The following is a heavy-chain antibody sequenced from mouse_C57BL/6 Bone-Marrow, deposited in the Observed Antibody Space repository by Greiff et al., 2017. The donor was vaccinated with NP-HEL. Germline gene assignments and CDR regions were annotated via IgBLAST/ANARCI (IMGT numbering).Heavy chain of an antibody. CDR2: IDPSDSYT. V-gene: IGHV1-50*01. J-gene: IGHJ1*03. CDR1: GYTFTSYW. Sequence: QVQLQQPGAELVKPGASVKLSCKASGYTFTSYWMQWVKQRPGQGLEWIGEIDPSDSYTNYNQKFKGKATLTVDTSSSTAYMQLSSLTSEDSAVYYCARVGRYFDVWGTGTTVTVSS. CDR3: ARVGRYFDV. D-gene: IGHD4-1*01.